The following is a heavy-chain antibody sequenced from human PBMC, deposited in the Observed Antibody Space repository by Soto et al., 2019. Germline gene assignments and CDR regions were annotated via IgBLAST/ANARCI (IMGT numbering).Heavy chain of an antibody. CDR3: ARWQWELIPHYGMDV. CDR1: GYTFSSWG. Sequence: ASVKVSGNASGYTFSSWGISLLXQAPGQGLEWMGWISAYNGNTNYAQKLQGRVTITTDTSTRTGYMELRSMRSDDTAVYYCARWQWELIPHYGMDVWGQGTTVTVS. D-gene: IGHD1-26*01. CDR2: ISAYNGNT. J-gene: IGHJ6*02. V-gene: IGHV1-18*01.